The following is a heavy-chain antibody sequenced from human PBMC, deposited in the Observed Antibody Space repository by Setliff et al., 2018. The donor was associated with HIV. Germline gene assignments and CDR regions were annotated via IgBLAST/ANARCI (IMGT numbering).Heavy chain of an antibody. V-gene: IGHV3-48*04. D-gene: IGHD2-2*02. CDR3: ARDAAAPAAIEGAFDI. J-gene: IGHJ3*02. Sequence: GGSLRLSCAASGFTFSSYAMSWVRQAPGKGLEWVSYISSSDNTIHYADSVKGRFTISRDNTKNSLYLQLNSLRAEDTAVYYCARDAAAPAAIEGAFDIWGQGTMVTVSS. CDR2: ISSSDNTI. CDR1: GFTFSSYA.